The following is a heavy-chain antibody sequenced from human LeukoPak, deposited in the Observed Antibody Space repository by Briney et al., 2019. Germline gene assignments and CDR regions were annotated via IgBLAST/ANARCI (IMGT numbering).Heavy chain of an antibody. V-gene: IGHV4-34*01. J-gene: IGHJ5*02. Sequence: SETLSLTCTVSGGSINSYYWSWIRQPPGKGLEWIGEINHSGSTNYNPSLKSRVTISVDTSKNQFSLKLSSVTAADTAVYYCARDRSYLDPWGQGTLVTVSS. CDR3: ARDRSYLDP. CDR2: INHSGST. CDR1: GGSINSYY. D-gene: IGHD3-16*01.